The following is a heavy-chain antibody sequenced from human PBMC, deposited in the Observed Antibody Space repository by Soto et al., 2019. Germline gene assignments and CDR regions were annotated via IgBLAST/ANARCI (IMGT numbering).Heavy chain of an antibody. CDR1: GFTFSGSA. V-gene: IGHV3-73*01. J-gene: IGHJ4*02. Sequence: SGGSLRLSCSASGFTFSGSAMHWVRQASGKGLERVGRIRSKANSYATAYAASVKGRFTISRDDSKNTAYLQMNSLKTEDTAVYYCARVSGYYIFLDYWGQGTLVTVSS. CDR3: ARVSGYYIFLDY. CDR2: IRSKANSYAT. D-gene: IGHD3-22*01.